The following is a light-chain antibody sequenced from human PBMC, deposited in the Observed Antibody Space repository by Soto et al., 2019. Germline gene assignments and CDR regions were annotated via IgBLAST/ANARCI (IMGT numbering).Light chain of an antibody. CDR1: NIASKS. Sequence: SYKLTQSPSVSVAPGQTASITCGGNNIASKSVHWYQQRPGQAPVLVVHDDSDRPSGIPERFSGSNSGNTATLTITRVEAGDEADYYCQVWDSSSDHHVFGAGTKVTV. J-gene: IGLJ1*01. CDR2: DDS. V-gene: IGLV3-21*02. CDR3: QVWDSSSDHHV.